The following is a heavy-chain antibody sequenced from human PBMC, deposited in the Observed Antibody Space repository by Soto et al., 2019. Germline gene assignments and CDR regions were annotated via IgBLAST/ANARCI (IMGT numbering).Heavy chain of an antibody. CDR1: GFTFSDYY. D-gene: IGHD5-12*01. CDR3: ARDHHRYSGYDYVDY. CDR2: ISSSSTYT. V-gene: IGHV3-11*05. Sequence: QVQLVESGGGLVKPGGSLRLSCAASGFTFSDYYMSWIRQAPGKGLEWVSYISSSSTYTNYADSVKGRFTISRDNAKNSLYLQMNSLRAEDTAVYYCARDHHRYSGYDYVDYRGQGTLVTVSS. J-gene: IGHJ4*02.